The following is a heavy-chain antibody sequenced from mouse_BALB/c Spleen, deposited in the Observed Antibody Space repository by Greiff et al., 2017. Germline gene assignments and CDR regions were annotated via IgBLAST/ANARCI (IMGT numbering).Heavy chain of an antibody. Sequence: EVMLVESGGGLVKPGGSLKLSCAASGFTFSSYAMSWVRQTPEKRLEWVASISSGGSTYYPDSVKGRFTISRDNARNILYLRMSSLRSEDTAMYYCARGGITTVFAYWGQGTLVTVSA. CDR3: ARGGITTVFAY. V-gene: IGHV5-6-5*01. CDR1: GFTFSSYA. CDR2: ISSGGST. D-gene: IGHD1-1*01. J-gene: IGHJ3*01.